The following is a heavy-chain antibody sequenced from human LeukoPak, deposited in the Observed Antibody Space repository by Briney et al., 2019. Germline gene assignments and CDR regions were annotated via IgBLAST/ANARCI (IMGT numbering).Heavy chain of an antibody. J-gene: IGHJ5*02. CDR1: GYSISSGYY. CDR3: ARSNDYGDYNWFDP. D-gene: IGHD4-17*01. Sequence: SETLSLTCAVSGYSISSGYYWGWIRQPPGKGLEWIGSVYHSGSTYYDPSLKSRVTISVDTSKNQFSLKLSSVTAADTAVYYCARSNDYGDYNWFDPWGQGTLVTVSS. CDR2: VYHSGST. V-gene: IGHV4-38-2*01.